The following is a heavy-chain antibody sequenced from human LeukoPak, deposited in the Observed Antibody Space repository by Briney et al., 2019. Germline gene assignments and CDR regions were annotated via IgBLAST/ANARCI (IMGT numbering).Heavy chain of an antibody. V-gene: IGHV1-69*13. CDR3: ASDITMVRGVTNFDY. Sequence: SVKVSCKASGGTFTSYAISWGRQAPGQGLEWMGGIIPIFGTANYAQKFQGRVTITADESTSTAYMELSSLRSEDTAVYYCASDITMVRGVTNFDYWGQGTLVTVSS. D-gene: IGHD3-10*01. J-gene: IGHJ4*02. CDR2: IIPIFGTA. CDR1: GGTFTSYA.